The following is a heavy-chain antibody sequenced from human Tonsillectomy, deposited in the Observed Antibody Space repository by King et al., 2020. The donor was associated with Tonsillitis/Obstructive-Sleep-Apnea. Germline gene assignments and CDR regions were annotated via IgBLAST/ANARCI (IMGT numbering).Heavy chain of an antibody. CDR3: GRHEEGADWTNDVCAPDWGDP. V-gene: IGHV4-59*08. CDR2: IHYSGST. Sequence: QLQESGPGLVKPSETLSLTCTVSGASISSYYWSWIRQPPGKGLEWIGYIHYSGSTNYNPSLKSRVTLSLDTSKNQFSLKLSSVTAADTAVYYCGRHEEGADWTNDVCAPDWGDPWGQGTLVTVS. D-gene: IGHD2-8*01. J-gene: IGHJ5*02. CDR1: GASISSYY.